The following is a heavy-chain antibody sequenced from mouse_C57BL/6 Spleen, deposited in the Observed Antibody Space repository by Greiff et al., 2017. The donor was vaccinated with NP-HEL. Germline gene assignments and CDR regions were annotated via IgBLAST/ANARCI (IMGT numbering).Heavy chain of an antibody. D-gene: IGHD1-1*01. CDR3: ARGYYGRSLYYFDY. CDR1: GYTFTSYW. V-gene: IGHV1-69*01. J-gene: IGHJ2*01. CDR2: IDPSDSYT. Sequence: QVQLQQPGAELVMPGASVKLSCKASGYTFTSYWMHWVKQRPGQGLEWIGEIDPSDSYTNYNQKFKGKSTLTVDKSSSTAYMQLSSLTSEDSAVYYCARGYYGRSLYYFDYWGQGTTLTVSS.